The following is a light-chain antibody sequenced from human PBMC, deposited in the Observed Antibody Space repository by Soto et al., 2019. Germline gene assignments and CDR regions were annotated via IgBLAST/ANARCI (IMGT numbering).Light chain of an antibody. V-gene: IGKV3-11*01. Sequence: EIVLTQSPATLSLSPGERATLSCRASQSVSSFLAWYQQKPGQAPRLLIYDVSNRAIGIPARFSGSGSGTDFTLTINSLEPEDFAVYYCQQRSNWPLTFGGGTKVEIK. CDR3: QQRSNWPLT. J-gene: IGKJ4*01. CDR2: DVS. CDR1: QSVSSF.